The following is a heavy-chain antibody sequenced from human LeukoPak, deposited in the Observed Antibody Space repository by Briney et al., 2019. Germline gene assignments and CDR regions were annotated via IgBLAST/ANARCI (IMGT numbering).Heavy chain of an antibody. CDR1: GFTFSSYE. D-gene: IGHD4-11*01. J-gene: IGHJ6*02. V-gene: IGHV3-48*03. CDR3: ARYGFWGYYSDYRRMSLDV. CDR2: ISSSGSVI. Sequence: GGSLRLSCAASGFTFSSYEMNWVRQAPGKGLEWVSYISSSGSVIYYADSVKGRFTISRDNAKKSLYLQMNSLRAEDTAVYYCARYGFWGYYSDYRRMSLDVWGQGTTVTVSS.